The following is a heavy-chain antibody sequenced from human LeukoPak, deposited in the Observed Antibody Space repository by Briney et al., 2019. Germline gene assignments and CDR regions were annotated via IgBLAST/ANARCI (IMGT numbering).Heavy chain of an antibody. V-gene: IGHV3-NL1*01. CDR3: AKDRLYCSGSNCQSRAFGGYFDY. D-gene: IGHD2-15*01. CDR1: GFTFSAYA. CDR2: IGSDNKP. J-gene: IGHJ4*02. Sequence: GGSLRLSCEASGFTFSAYAMTWVRQAPGKGLEWVSSIGSDNKPHYSESVKGRFTISRDNSKNTLFLQMNSLTAEDTAVYYCAKDRLYCSGSNCQSRAFGGYFDYWGQGTLVTVSS.